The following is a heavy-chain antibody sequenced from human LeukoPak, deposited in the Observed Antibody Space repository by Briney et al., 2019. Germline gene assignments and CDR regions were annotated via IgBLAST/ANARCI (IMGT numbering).Heavy chain of an antibody. V-gene: IGHV4-39*01. CDR1: GGSISRTCYY. D-gene: IGHD3-22*01. Sequence: KPSEPLSLTCTVSGGSISRTCYYWGWIRPPPGKGLGWVGRIYYSGGTYYNPSLKSRVTISVDTSKNQFSLKLNSVTAADTAVYYCARGAYSDSSGYRAPWGYWGQGTLVTVSS. J-gene: IGHJ4*02. CDR3: ARGAYSDSSGYRAPWGY. CDR2: IYYSGGT.